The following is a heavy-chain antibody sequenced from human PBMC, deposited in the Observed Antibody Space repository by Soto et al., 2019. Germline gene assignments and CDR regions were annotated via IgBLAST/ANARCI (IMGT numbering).Heavy chain of an antibody. J-gene: IGHJ4*02. CDR3: AKDKVGGTYFSGLDY. V-gene: IGHV3-9*01. CDR2: ITRDSGNK. Sequence: VQLVESGGGLVQPGRSLRLSCAASGFSFEEHAMHWVRLAPGKGLEWVSGITRDSGNKGYADSVKGRFTISRDNAKKSLYLQMNSLRAEDTALYYCAKDKVGGTYFSGLDYWGQGSLITVSS. CDR1: GFSFEEHA. D-gene: IGHD1-26*01.